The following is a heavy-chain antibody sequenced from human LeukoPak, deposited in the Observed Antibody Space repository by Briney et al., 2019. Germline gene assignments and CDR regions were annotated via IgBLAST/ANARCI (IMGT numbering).Heavy chain of an antibody. Sequence: GASVTVSCKAAGYTFSSYYMHWVRQAPGQGLEWMGIINPSGGSTSYVQKFQGRVTMTRDTSTSTVYMELSSLRSEDTAVYYCARDPGDTDSSGYHPYYYYMDVWGKGTTVTVSS. CDR1: GYTFSSYY. CDR3: ARDPGDTDSSGYHPYYYYMDV. V-gene: IGHV1-46*01. J-gene: IGHJ6*03. CDR2: INPSGGST. D-gene: IGHD3-22*01.